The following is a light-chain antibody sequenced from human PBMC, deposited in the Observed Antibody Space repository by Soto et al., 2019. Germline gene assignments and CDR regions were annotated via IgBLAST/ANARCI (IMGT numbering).Light chain of an antibody. J-gene: IGKJ3*01. Sequence: IVVTQSRGTLSLSPSALAPLAGSTSQRVRNSRLAWYQQKPGQAPRLLIYAASTRHSAAPARFSGSGSGTDFTLTISSLQPEDFAAYYCHQSDSLLHSFGPGTKVDIK. CDR1: QRVRNSR. CDR2: AAS. V-gene: IGKV3-20*01. CDR3: HQSDSLLHS.